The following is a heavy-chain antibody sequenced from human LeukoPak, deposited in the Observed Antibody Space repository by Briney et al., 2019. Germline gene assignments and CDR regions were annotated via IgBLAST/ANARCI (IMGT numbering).Heavy chain of an antibody. CDR3: ARGLYGSGSYYKRSRWFDP. CDR2: INHSGST. CDR1: GGSFSGYY. V-gene: IGHV4-34*01. J-gene: IGHJ5*02. D-gene: IGHD3-10*01. Sequence: SETLSLTCAVYGGSFSGYYWSWIRQPPGKGLGWIGEINHSGSTNYNPSLKSRVTISVDTSKNQFSLKLSSVTAADTAVYYCARGLYGSGSYYKRSRWFDPWGQGTLVTVSS.